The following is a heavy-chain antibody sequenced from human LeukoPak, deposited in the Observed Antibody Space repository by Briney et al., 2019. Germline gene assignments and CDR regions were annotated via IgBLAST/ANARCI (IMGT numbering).Heavy chain of an antibody. V-gene: IGHV4-39*01. Sequence: KPSETLSLSCSLSAGSISSRVPYWGWIRPPPGKGLEWLGDIHYAGHTHYNPSLKSRLTISMDMSSDRFSLRLDSLTAADTALYYCARHKHLGVAPFDSWGQGALVPVSS. CDR3: ARHKHLGVAPFDS. CDR2: IHYAGHT. J-gene: IGHJ5*01. D-gene: IGHD3-16*01. CDR1: AGSISSRVPY.